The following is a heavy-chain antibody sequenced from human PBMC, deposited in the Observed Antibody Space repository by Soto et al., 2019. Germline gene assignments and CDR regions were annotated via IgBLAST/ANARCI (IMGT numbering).Heavy chain of an antibody. V-gene: IGHV2-70*11. J-gene: IGHJ4*02. CDR1: GFSLSTSGMC. Sequence: SGPTLVNPTQTLTLTCTFSGFSLSTSGMCVSWIRQPPGKALEWLARIDWDDDKYYSTSLKTRLTISKDTSKNQVVLTMTNMDPVDTATYYCARIFGSYRTFDYWGQGTLVTVSS. CDR3: ARIFGSYRTFDY. CDR2: IDWDDDK. D-gene: IGHD1-26*01.